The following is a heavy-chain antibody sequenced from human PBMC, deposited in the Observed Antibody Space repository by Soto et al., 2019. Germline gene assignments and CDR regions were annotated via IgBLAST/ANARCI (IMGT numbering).Heavy chain of an antibody. J-gene: IGHJ6*02. CDR2: ISGSGGST. Sequence: GGSLRLSCAASGFTFSSYAMSWVRQAPGKGLEWVSAISGSGGSTYYADSVKGRFTISRDNSKNTLYLQMNSLRAEDTAVYYCAKASDFWSGYYFNYYYYGMDVWGQGTTVTVSS. CDR1: GFTFSSYA. CDR3: AKASDFWSGYYFNYYYYGMDV. D-gene: IGHD3-3*01. V-gene: IGHV3-23*01.